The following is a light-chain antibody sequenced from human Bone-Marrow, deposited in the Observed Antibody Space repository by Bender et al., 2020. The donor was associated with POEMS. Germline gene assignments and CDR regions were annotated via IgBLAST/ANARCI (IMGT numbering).Light chain of an antibody. CDR3: CSYADNSVWV. CDR1: STDVGGYDQ. V-gene: IGLV2-14*01. CDR2: DVS. J-gene: IGLJ3*02. Sequence: QSALTQPASVSGSPGQSITISCTGTSTDVGGYDQVSWYQQVPGKAPQLIISDVSNRPSGVSNRFSGSKSGNTASLTISGLQAEDEADFYCCSYADNSVWVFGGGTKLTVL.